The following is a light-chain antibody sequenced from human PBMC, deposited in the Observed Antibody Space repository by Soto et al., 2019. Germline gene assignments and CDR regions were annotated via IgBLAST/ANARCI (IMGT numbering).Light chain of an antibody. CDR2: GAS. J-gene: IGKJ4*01. CDR3: QQRSSWPLT. V-gene: IGKV3-11*01. CDR1: QTVGSF. Sequence: EIVLTQSPATLSLSPGERATLSCRASQTVGSFLAWYQQKPGQAPRLLIYGASNRATGIPARFSGSGSGTDFSLTISSLEPVDFAVYYCQQRSSWPLTFGGGTKVEIK.